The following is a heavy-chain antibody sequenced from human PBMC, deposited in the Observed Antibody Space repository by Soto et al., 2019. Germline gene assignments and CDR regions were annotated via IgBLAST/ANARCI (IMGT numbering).Heavy chain of an antibody. V-gene: IGHV3-48*01. Sequence: EVRLVESGGGLVQPGGSLRLSCAASGFTFSDHGMNWVRQAPGKGLEWIAYISTVSSITFYAASVRGLFTISRDNAKNSLYLQMNNLRADDTAVYYCARDGSVTTIHLDQWGQGNLVSVSS. D-gene: IGHD4-17*01. CDR2: ISTVSSIT. CDR1: GFTFSDHG. CDR3: ARDGSVTTIHLDQ. J-gene: IGHJ4*02.